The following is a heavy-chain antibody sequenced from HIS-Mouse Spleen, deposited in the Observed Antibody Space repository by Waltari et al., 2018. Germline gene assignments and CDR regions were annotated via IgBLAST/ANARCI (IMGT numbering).Heavy chain of an antibody. CDR3: AREIPYSSSWYDWYFDL. J-gene: IGHJ2*01. D-gene: IGHD6-13*01. CDR1: GGSISSSSYY. V-gene: IGHV4-39*07. Sequence: QLQLQESGPGLVKPSETLSLTCTVSGGSISSSSYYWGWIRQPPGRGLEWIGSLYYSGSTDDTPARKSRVTISVDTSKNQCSLKLSSVTAADTAVYYCAREIPYSSSWYDWYFDLWGRGTLVTVSS. CDR2: LYYSGST.